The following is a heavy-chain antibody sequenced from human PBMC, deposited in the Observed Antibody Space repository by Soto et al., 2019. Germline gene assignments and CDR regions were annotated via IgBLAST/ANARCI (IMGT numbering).Heavy chain of an antibody. CDR2: INAGNGNT. J-gene: IGHJ4*02. CDR3: ARGASPLIDY. CDR1: GYTFTSYA. D-gene: IGHD1-26*01. V-gene: IGHV1-3*01. Sequence: ASVKVSCKASGYTFTSYAMHWVRQAPGQRLEWMGWINAGNGNTKYSQKFQGRVTIIRDTSASTAYTELSSLRSEDTAVYYCARGASPLIDYWGQGTLVTVS.